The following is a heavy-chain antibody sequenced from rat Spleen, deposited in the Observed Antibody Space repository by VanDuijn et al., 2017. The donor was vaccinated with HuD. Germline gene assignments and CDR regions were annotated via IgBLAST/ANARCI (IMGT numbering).Heavy chain of an antibody. J-gene: IGHJ4*01. V-gene: IGHV3-3*01. CDR2: INSAGST. CDR3: AMSGYYSSYTRLMDV. CDR1: GYSITISYR. Sequence: EVQLQESGPGLVKPSQSLSLTCSVIGYSITISYRWNWIRKFPGKSLEWMGYINSAGSTKYNPSHKSRISITGDKSKNQFFLQVNSVITEDTATYYCAMSGYYSSYTRLMDVWGQGASVTVSS. D-gene: IGHD1-2*01.